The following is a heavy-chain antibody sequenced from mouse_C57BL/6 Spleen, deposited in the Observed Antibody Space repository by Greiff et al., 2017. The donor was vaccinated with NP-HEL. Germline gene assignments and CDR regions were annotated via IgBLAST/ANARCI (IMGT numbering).Heavy chain of an antibody. D-gene: IGHD2-5*01. V-gene: IGHV1-42*01. J-gene: IGHJ4*01. CDR2: INPSTGGT. Sequence: EVKLQESGPELVKPGASVKISCKASGYSFTGYYMNWVKQSPEKSLEWIGEINPSTGGTTYNQKFKAKATLTVDKSSSTAYMQLKSLTSEDSAVYYCARSYSNYRSYAMDYWGQGTSVTVSS. CDR3: ARSYSNYRSYAMDY. CDR1: GYSFTGYY.